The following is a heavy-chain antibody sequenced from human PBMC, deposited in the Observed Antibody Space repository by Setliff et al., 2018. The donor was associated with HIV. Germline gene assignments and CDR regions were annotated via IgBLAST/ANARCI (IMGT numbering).Heavy chain of an antibody. CDR1: GFTFGDYT. CDR2: ISSSSVYM. CDR3: ARDDGGYVFGVYFDY. V-gene: IGHV3-21*06. Sequence: GESLKISCAASGFTFGDYTMNWVRQAPGKGLEWVSSISSSSVYMYYADSVKDRFTISRDNAKNSLYLQMNRLRAEDTAVYYCARDDGGYVFGVYFDYWGQGARVTVSS. D-gene: IGHD5-18*01. J-gene: IGHJ4*02.